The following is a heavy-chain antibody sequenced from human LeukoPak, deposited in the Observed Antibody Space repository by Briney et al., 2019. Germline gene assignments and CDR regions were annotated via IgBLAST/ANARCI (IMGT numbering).Heavy chain of an antibody. CDR2: IYYSGST. V-gene: IGHV4-31*03. Sequence: SETLSLTCTVSGGSISSGGYYWSWIRQHPGKGLEWIGYIYYSGSTYYNPSLKSRVSISVDTSTNQFSLKLSSVTAADTAVYYCARDRAQGGYYYYGLDVWGQGTTVTVSS. CDR1: GGSISSGGYY. D-gene: IGHD1-26*01. J-gene: IGHJ6*02. CDR3: ARDRAQGGYYYYGLDV.